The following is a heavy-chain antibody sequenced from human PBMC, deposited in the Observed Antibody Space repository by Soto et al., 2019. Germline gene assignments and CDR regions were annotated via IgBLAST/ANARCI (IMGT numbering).Heavy chain of an antibody. D-gene: IGHD2-21*01. CDR1: GASHSDNY. CDR3: ASGGGEFDA. CDR2: INHSGNT. J-gene: IGHJ5*02. Sequence: PTETLSLTCSVYGASHSDNYCNCLRQPPGKGLEWVGEINHSGNTNYNPSLRSRVATSIDTSKNQLSLNLRSVSAADTAVYYCASGGGEFDAWGQATPVTVSS. V-gene: IGHV4-34*01.